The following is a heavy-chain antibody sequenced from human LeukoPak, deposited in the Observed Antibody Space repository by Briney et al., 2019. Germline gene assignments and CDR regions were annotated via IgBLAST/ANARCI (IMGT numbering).Heavy chain of an antibody. CDR1: GFTVSSNS. CDR3: ARRADAYSHPYDY. Sequence: GGSLRLSCTVSGFTVSSNSMSWVRQAPGKGLEWVSFIYSGSTHYSDSVKGRFTISRDNSKNTLYLQMNSLRAEDTAVYYCARRADAYSHPYDYWGQGTLVTVSS. V-gene: IGHV3-53*01. D-gene: IGHD3-16*01. J-gene: IGHJ4*02. CDR2: IYSGST.